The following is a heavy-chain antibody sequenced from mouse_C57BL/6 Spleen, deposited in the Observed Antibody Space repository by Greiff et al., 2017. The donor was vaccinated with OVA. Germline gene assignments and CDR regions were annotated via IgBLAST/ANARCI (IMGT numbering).Heavy chain of an antibody. V-gene: IGHV1-81*01. CDR2: IYPRSGNT. CDR1: GYTFTSYG. Sequence: QVQLKQSGAELARPGASVKLSCKASGYTFTSYGISWVKQRTGQGLEWIGEIYPRSGNTYYNEKFKGKATLTADKSSSTAYMELRSLTSEDSAVYFCARKDYYGSSYPYFDVWGTGTTVTVSS. D-gene: IGHD1-1*01. CDR3: ARKDYYGSSYPYFDV. J-gene: IGHJ1*03.